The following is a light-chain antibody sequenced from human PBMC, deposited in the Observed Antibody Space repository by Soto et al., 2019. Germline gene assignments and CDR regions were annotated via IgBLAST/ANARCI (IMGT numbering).Light chain of an antibody. Sequence: EIVMAQSPATLSVSPGERATLSCRASQSVSSSLAWYQQKPGQTPRLLIQGASTRATGIPARFSGSGSGTEFTLTISSLQSEDFAVYYCQQYNNWPLTFGGGTKVEIK. V-gene: IGKV3-15*01. CDR1: QSVSSS. J-gene: IGKJ4*01. CDR2: GAS. CDR3: QQYNNWPLT.